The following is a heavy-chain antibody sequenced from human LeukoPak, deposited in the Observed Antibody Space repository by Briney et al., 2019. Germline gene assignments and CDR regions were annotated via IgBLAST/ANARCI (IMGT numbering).Heavy chain of an antibody. V-gene: IGHV4-31*03. Sequence: PSETLSLTCTVSGGSISSGGYYWNWIRQHPGKGLEWIGYIYYSGSTYYSPSLKSRVTISVDTSKNQFSLKLSSVTAADTAVYYCASLIYVGGLLDVWGQGTTVTVSS. CDR1: GGSISSGGYY. CDR2: IYYSGST. CDR3: ASLIYVGGLLDV. J-gene: IGHJ6*02. D-gene: IGHD5-12*01.